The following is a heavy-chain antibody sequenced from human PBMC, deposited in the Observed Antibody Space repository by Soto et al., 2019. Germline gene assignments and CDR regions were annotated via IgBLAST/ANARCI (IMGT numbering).Heavy chain of an antibody. CDR1: GLTFSDYW. D-gene: IGHD2-21*01. CDR3: ARDILIRDY. CDR2: INQDASRK. Sequence: GGSLRLSCVVSGLTFSDYWMTWVRQAPGKGLEWVANINQDASRKTYVDSVQGRFIISRDNAKNSLFLEMNNLRVDDSAVYFCARDILIRDYWGQGTLVTVSS. J-gene: IGHJ4*02. V-gene: IGHV3-7*03.